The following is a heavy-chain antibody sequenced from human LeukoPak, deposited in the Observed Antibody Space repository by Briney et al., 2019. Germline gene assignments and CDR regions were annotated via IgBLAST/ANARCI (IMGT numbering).Heavy chain of an antibody. CDR1: GGSFSGYY. V-gene: IGHV4-34*01. CDR3: ARGRLIYKAHYYYYMDV. Sequence: SETLSLTCAVYGGSFSGYYWSWIRQPPGKGLEWIGEINHSGSTNYNPSLKSRVTISVDTSKNQFSLKLSSVTAADTAVYYCARGRLIYKAHYYYYMDVWGKGTTVTVSS. D-gene: IGHD5-24*01. CDR2: INHSGST. J-gene: IGHJ6*03.